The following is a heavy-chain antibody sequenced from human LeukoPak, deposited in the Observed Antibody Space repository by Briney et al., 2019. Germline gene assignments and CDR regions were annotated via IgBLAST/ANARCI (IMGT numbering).Heavy chain of an antibody. J-gene: IGHJ4*02. Sequence: GGSLRLSCTASGFTFGDYAMSWFRQAPGKGLEWVGFIRSKAYGGTTEYAASVKGRFTISRDDSKSIAYLQMNSLKTEDTAVYYCTRVAAQLWLVSDYWGQGTLVTVSS. V-gene: IGHV3-49*03. CDR3: TRVAAQLWLVSDY. D-gene: IGHD5-18*01. CDR1: GFTFGDYA. CDR2: IRSKAYGGTT.